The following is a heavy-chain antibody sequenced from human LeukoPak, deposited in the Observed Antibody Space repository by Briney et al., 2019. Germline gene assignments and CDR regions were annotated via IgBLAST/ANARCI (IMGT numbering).Heavy chain of an antibody. CDR2: IYSSGST. Sequence: GGSLRLSCAASGFSVSSNYMSWVRQAPGEGLTWVSVIYSSGSTYYADSVKGRFAISRDDSKNTLHLQMNSLRAGDTAMYYCTRAHGRITRDAYLDYWGQGTLVTVSS. D-gene: IGHD3-10*01. CDR1: GFSVSSNY. J-gene: IGHJ4*02. V-gene: IGHV3-53*01. CDR3: TRAHGRITRDAYLDY.